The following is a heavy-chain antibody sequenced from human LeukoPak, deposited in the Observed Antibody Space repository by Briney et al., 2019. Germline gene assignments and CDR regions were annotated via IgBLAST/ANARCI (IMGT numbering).Heavy chain of an antibody. J-gene: IGHJ5*02. D-gene: IGHD2-2*01. Sequence: SETLSLTCTVSGGSISSYYWSWIRQPPGKGLEWIGYIYYSGSTNYNLSLKSRVTISVDTSKNQFSLKLSSVTAADTAVYYCARGPLRSYCSSTSCPPYCNWFDPWGQGTLVTVSS. V-gene: IGHV4-59*12. CDR1: GGSISSYY. CDR2: IYYSGST. CDR3: ARGPLRSYCSSTSCPPYCNWFDP.